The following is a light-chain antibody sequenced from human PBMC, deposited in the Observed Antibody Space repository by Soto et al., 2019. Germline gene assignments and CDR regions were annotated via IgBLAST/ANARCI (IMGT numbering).Light chain of an antibody. J-gene: IGKJ1*01. V-gene: IGKV3-11*01. CDR2: DAS. CDR1: RVIIHY. CDR3: QQRSITQV. Sequence: ESARVSWRASRVIIHYFALYKQKPGRAPRPLIYDASSRATGIPARFSGSGSWTDFTVTISSRASDQSAVYLGQQRSITQVLGQGTKVDIK.